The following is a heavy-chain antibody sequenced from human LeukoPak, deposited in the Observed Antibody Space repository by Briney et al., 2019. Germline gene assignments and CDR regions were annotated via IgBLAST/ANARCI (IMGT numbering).Heavy chain of an antibody. Sequence: SETLSLTCTVSGGSVSSLSYYWSWIRQPPGKGLEWIGYIYYSGSTNYNPSLRGRVTISVDTSKNQFSLKLNSVTAADTAVYYCARDRYSAYDLSYWGQGTLVTVSS. CDR2: IYYSGST. D-gene: IGHD5-12*01. V-gene: IGHV4-61*01. CDR3: ARDRYSAYDLSY. CDR1: GGSVSSLSYY. J-gene: IGHJ4*02.